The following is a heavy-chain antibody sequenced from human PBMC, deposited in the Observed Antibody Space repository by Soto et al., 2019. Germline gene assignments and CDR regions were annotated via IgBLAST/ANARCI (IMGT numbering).Heavy chain of an antibody. J-gene: IGHJ4*02. CDR1: GFPFSSYV. CDR3: AKDSNKYSSSLRGRYFDY. D-gene: IGHD4-4*01. V-gene: IGHV3-23*04. CDR2: ISGGGSNT. Sequence: EVQLVESGGGLAQPGRPLRLSCATSGFPFSSYVMSWVRQAPGKGLEWVSGISGGGSNTFYADSVKGRFTISRDNSKNTLLLQMNSLGAEDTAVYYCAKDSNKYSSSLRGRYFDYWGQGIGVTVSS.